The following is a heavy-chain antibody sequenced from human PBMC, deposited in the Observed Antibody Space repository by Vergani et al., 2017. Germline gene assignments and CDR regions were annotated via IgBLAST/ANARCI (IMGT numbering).Heavy chain of an antibody. CDR1: GGSISSSSYY. V-gene: IGHV4-39*07. CDR2: IYYSGST. CDR3: VGRWGSPNSMLLSYWYFDL. Sequence: VQLQESGPGLVKPSETLSLTCTVSGGSISSSSYYWGWIRQPPGKGLEWIGSIYYSGSTYYNPSLKSRVTISVDTSKNQFSLKLSSVTAADTAVYYCVGRWGSPNSMLLSYWYFDLWGRGTLVTVSS. J-gene: IGHJ2*01. D-gene: IGHD4/OR15-4a*01.